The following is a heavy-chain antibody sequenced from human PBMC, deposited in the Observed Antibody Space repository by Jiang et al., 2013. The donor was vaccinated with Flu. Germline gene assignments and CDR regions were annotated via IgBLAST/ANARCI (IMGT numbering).Heavy chain of an antibody. CDR3: VREQAGGYWFDP. D-gene: IGHD3-10*01. CDR2: VDPRNGNT. CDR1: GYNFINYY. V-gene: IGHV1-46*01. J-gene: IGHJ5*02. Sequence: GAEVKKPGASVKVSCKAGGYNFINYYMHWMRQAPARGLEWMGMVDPRNGNTNYAPRFRDRVTMTRDTSATTVYMELSSLTSEDTATYYCVREQAGGYWFDPWGQGTLVIVSS.